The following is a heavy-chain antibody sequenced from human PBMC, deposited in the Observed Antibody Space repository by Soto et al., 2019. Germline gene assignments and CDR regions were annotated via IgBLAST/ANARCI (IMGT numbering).Heavy chain of an antibody. D-gene: IGHD6-19*01. V-gene: IGHV4-59*01. CDR2: IYYSGST. J-gene: IGHJ6*02. Sequence: PSETLSLLCTVSGGSISSYYCSWIRQPPGKGLEWIGYIYYSGSTNYNPSLKSRVTISVDTSKNQFSLKLSSVTAADTAVYYCARDTAVAGRHHYGMGVWGQGTTVTVSS. CDR1: GGSISSYY. CDR3: ARDTAVAGRHHYGMGV.